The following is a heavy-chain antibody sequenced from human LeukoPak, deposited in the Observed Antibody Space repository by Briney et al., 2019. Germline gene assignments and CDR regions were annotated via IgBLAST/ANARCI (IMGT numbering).Heavy chain of an antibody. Sequence: ASVKVSCKASGYTFTSHSINWLRQAPGQGLEWMGWITTNTGNPTYAQGFTGRFVFSPDTSVSTAYLQISSLKAEDTAVYYCARDASTIRFDYWGQGTLVTVSS. D-gene: IGHD5-24*01. CDR3: ARDASTIRFDY. CDR1: GYTFTSHS. V-gene: IGHV7-4-1*02. J-gene: IGHJ4*02. CDR2: ITTNTGNP.